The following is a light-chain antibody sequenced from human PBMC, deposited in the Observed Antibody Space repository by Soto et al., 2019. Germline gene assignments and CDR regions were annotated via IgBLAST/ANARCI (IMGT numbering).Light chain of an antibody. J-gene: IGKJ2*01. CDR2: AAS. V-gene: IGKV1-39*01. CDR1: QSINSY. Sequence: DIQMTQSPSSLSASVGDRVTITCRASQSINSYLNWYQQKPGKAPKLLIYAASTLQSGVPSRFSGSGSGTDFTLTISSLQPEDFATYYCQQSYSTPKTFGQGTGWRSN. CDR3: QQSYSTPKT.